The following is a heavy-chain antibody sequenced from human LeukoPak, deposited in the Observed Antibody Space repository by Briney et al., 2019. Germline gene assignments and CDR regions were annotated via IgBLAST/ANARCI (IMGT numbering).Heavy chain of an antibody. Sequence: SETLSLTCTVSGVSISNYYWSWIRQPPGKGLEWIGYIYYSGSTNYNPSLQSRATISVDPSKSQFSLRLSSVTAADTAVYYCAGNPIAVAGTGWFDPWGQGTLVTVSS. J-gene: IGHJ5*02. CDR2: IYYSGST. CDR1: GVSISNYY. CDR3: AGNPIAVAGTGWFDP. V-gene: IGHV4-59*01. D-gene: IGHD6-19*01.